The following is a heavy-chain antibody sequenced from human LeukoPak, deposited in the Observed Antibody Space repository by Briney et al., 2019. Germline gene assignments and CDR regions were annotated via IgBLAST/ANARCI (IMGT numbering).Heavy chain of an antibody. CDR3: ARGSIAVAGTGY. CDR2: IIPILGIA. V-gene: IGHV1-69*04. CDR1: GGTFSSYA. J-gene: IGHJ4*02. Sequence: ASVKVSCKASGGTFSSYAISWVRQAPGQGLEWMGRIIPILGIANYAQKFQGRVTITADKSTSTAYMELSSLRSEDTAVYYCARGSIAVAGTGYWGQGTLVTVSS. D-gene: IGHD6-19*01.